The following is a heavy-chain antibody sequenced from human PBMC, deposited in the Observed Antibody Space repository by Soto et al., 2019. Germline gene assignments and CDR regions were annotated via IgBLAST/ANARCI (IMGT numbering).Heavy chain of an antibody. Sequence: GSLRLSCAASGFTLSTFALHWVRQAPGKGLEWVALISHDGSNKKYADSVKGEFTISKDNSKNMVYMHMDSLRLEDTAIYYCARDGLPDDFRSGGYWFEPWGQGTLVTVPP. J-gene: IGHJ5*02. V-gene: IGHV3-30-3*01. CDR2: ISHDGSNK. D-gene: IGHD3-3*01. CDR3: ARDGLPDDFRSGGYWFEP. CDR1: GFTLSTFA.